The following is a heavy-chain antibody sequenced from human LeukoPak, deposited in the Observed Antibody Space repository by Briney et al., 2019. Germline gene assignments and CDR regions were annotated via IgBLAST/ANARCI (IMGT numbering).Heavy chain of an antibody. D-gene: IGHD3-22*01. V-gene: IGHV3-7*05. Sequence: PGGSLRPSCGASGFTFSSYWMSWVRQAPGKGLEWVANIKQDGTEKYYVDSVRGRFTISRDNARYSLYLQMNSLRAEDTAVYYCAREYYYDSSGPDYWGQGTLVTVSS. CDR2: IKQDGTEK. J-gene: IGHJ4*02. CDR1: GFTFSSYW. CDR3: AREYYYDSSGPDY.